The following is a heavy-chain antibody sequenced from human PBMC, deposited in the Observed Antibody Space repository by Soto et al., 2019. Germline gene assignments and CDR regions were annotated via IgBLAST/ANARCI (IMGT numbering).Heavy chain of an antibody. V-gene: IGHV1-2*04. Sequence: ASVKVSCKASGYTFTGYYMHCVRQAPGQGLEWMGWINPNSGGTNYAQKFQGWVTMTRDTSISTAYMELSRLRSDDTAVYYCARDQGQGSYYYYYGMDVWGQGTTVTV. J-gene: IGHJ6*02. CDR3: ARDQGQGSYYYYYGMDV. CDR2: INPNSGGT. D-gene: IGHD3-10*01. CDR1: GYTFTGYY.